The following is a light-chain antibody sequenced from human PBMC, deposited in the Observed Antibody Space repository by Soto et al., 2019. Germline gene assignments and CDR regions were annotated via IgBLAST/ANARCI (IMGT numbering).Light chain of an antibody. CDR1: QSISNY. Sequence: EIVLTQSPGTLSLSPGERATLFCRASQSISNYLAWYQQRPGQSPRLLIYAASSRATGVPDRFSGGGSATDFTLTVSRREPEDFAVYYCQQYGGSPRTFGQGTKLEIK. CDR3: QQYGGSPRT. CDR2: AAS. J-gene: IGKJ2*01. V-gene: IGKV3-20*01.